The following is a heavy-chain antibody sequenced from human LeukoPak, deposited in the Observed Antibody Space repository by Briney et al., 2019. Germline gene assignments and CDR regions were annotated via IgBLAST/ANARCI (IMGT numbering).Heavy chain of an antibody. Sequence: GGSLRLSCAASGFTFSNQSMNWVRQAPGKGLVRQAPGKGLEWVSGISDGGGTTNYADAVKGRFTISRDKSKNTLFLQMNSLRAEDTAVYYCAKSYGDYLGYFDSWGQGTLVTVSS. J-gene: IGHJ4*02. CDR2: ISDGGGTT. CDR3: AKSYGDYLGYFDS. V-gene: IGHV3-23*01. D-gene: IGHD4-17*01. CDR1: GFTFSNQS.